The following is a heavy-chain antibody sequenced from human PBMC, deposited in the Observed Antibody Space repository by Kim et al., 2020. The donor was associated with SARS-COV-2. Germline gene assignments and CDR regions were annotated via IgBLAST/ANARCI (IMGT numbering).Heavy chain of an antibody. CDR1: GGTFSSYT. CDR2: IIPILGIA. CDR3: ARDLTIAAAGYNWFDP. D-gene: IGHD6-13*01. J-gene: IGHJ5*02. V-gene: IGHV1-69*04. Sequence: SVKVSCKASGGTFSSYTISWVRQAPGQGLEWMGRIIPILGIANYAQKFQGRVTITADKSTSTAYMELSSLRSEDTAVYYCARDLTIAAAGYNWFDPWGQGTLVTVSS.